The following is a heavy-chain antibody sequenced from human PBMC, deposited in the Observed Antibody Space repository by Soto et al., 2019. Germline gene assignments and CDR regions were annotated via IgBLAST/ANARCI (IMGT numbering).Heavy chain of an antibody. CDR1: GGSFSGYY. V-gene: IGHV4-34*01. Sequence: SETLSLTCAVYGGSFSGYYWSWIRQPPGKGLEWIGEINHSGSTNYNPSLKSRVTISVDTSKNQFSLKLSSVTAADTAVYYCARVASIEGKFQYYDFWKEANWFDPWGQGTLVTVSS. CDR2: INHSGST. D-gene: IGHD3-3*01. J-gene: IGHJ5*02. CDR3: ARVASIEGKFQYYDFWKEANWFDP.